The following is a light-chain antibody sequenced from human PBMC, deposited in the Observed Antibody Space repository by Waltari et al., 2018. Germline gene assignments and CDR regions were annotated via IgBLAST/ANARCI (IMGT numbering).Light chain of an antibody. V-gene: IGLV2-14*03. CDR1: SSDVGGYNY. J-gene: IGLJ2*01. CDR3: SSYTTRSILL. Sequence: QSALTQPVSVSGSPGQSITISCTGTSSDVGGYNYVAWYQQHPNKAPKVIIYDVANRPVGVSKRISGSKSGSTASLTIAGLQTEDEAYYYCSSYTTRSILLFGGGTKVTVL. CDR2: DVA.